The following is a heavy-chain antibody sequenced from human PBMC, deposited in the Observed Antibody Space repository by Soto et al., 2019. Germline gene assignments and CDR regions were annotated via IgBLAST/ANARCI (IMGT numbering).Heavy chain of an antibody. J-gene: IGHJ6*02. Sequence: ASVKVSCKASGYTFNRSYMHWVRQAPGPGLEWMGWISPHTGGTTYAQKFQGRVTMTRDTSVMAAFMELSRLGSDDKAVYYFARASQMLIHPYYYPMDVCGPGTTVTFSS. D-gene: IGHD3-16*01. CDR2: ISPHTGGT. CDR3: ARASQMLIHPYYYPMDV. V-gene: IGHV1-2*02. CDR1: GYTFNRSY.